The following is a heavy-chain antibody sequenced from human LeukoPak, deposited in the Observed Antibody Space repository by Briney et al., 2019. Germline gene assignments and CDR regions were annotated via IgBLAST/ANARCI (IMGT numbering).Heavy chain of an antibody. CDR2: MNPNSGNT. CDR3: ARSKRGYCSSTSCYFFDY. Sequence: ASVKVSCKASGYTFTSYDINWVRQATGQGLEWMGWMNPNSGNTGYAQKFQGRVTMTRDTSISTAYMELSRLRSDGTAVYYCARSKRGYCSSTSCYFFDYWGQGTLVTVSS. V-gene: IGHV1-8*01. J-gene: IGHJ4*02. CDR1: GYTFTSYD. D-gene: IGHD2-2*01.